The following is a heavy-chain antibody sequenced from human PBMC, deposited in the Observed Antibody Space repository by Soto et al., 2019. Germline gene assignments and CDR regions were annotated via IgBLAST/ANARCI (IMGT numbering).Heavy chain of an antibody. D-gene: IGHD6-13*01. CDR1: GGSISSSSYY. CDR2: IYYSGST. J-gene: IGHJ4*02. V-gene: IGHV4-39*01. CDR3: ATNSYSSLPPYYFDY. Sequence: SETLSLTCTVSGGSISSSSYYWGWIRQPPGKGLEWIGSIYYSGSTYYNPSLKSRVTISVDTSKNQFSLKLSSVTAADTAVYYCATNSYSSLPPYYFDYWGQGTLVTVS.